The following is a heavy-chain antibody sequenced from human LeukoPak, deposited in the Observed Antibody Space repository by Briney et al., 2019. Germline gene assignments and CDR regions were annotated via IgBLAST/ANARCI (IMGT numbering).Heavy chain of an antibody. J-gene: IGHJ4*02. V-gene: IGHV3-7*01. CDR3: ARDRGIYYYGSGSLDY. CDR2: IKQDGSEK. D-gene: IGHD3-10*01. CDR1: GFTFSSYW. Sequence: PGGSLRLSCAASGFTFSSYWMSWVRQAPGKGLEWVANIKQDGSEKYYVDSVKGRFTISRDNAKNSLYLQMNSLRAEDTAVYYCARDRGIYYYGSGSLDYWGQGTLVTVSS.